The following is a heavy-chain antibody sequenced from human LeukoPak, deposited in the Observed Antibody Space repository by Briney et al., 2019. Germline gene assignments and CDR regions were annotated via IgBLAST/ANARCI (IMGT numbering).Heavy chain of an antibody. CDR2: SGDKANSYTT. CDR1: GFTFSDYY. CDR3: AKDSGPFGWSYFDY. J-gene: IGHJ4*02. Sequence: RPGGSLRLSCTASGFTFSDYYMDWVRQAPGKGLEWVGRSGDKANSYTTQYAASVKGRFTISRDDSKNSLYLQMNSLRAEDTAVYYCAKDSGPFGWSYFDYWGQGTLVTVSS. V-gene: IGHV3-72*01. D-gene: IGHD3-3*01.